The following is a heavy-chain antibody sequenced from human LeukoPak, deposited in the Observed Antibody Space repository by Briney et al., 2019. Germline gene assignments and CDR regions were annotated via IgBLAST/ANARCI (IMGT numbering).Heavy chain of an antibody. CDR1: GFTFSSYS. V-gene: IGHV3-21*01. CDR3: AREVPYYYDSSGLYYYYGMDV. Sequence: KPGGSLRLSCAASGFTFSSYSMNWVRQAPGKGLEWVSSISSSSNYIHYAESVKGRFTISRDNAKNSLDLQMNSLRAEDTAVYYCAREVPYYYDSSGLYYYYGMDVWGQGTTVTVSS. J-gene: IGHJ6*02. D-gene: IGHD3-22*01. CDR2: ISSSSNYI.